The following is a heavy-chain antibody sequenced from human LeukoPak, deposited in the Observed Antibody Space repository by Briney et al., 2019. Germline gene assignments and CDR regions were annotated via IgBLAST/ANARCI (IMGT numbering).Heavy chain of an antibody. CDR3: ASGRGSRSDYFDY. Sequence: PGGSLRLSCAASGFTFSSYWMSWVRQAPGKGLEWVANIKQDGSEKYYVDSVKGRFTISRDNAKNSLYLQMNSLRAEDTAVYYCASGRGSRSDYFDYWGQGTLVTVSS. V-gene: IGHV3-7*01. D-gene: IGHD1-26*01. CDR1: GFTFSSYW. CDR2: IKQDGSEK. J-gene: IGHJ4*02.